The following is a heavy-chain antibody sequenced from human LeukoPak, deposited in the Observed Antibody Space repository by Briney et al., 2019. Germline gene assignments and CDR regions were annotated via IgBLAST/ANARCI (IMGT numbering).Heavy chain of an antibody. Sequence: PGGSLRLSCAASGFTFSSYSMNWVRQAPGKGLEWVSSISSSSSYIYYADSVKGRFTISRDNAKNSLYLQMNSLRAEDTAVYYCARGPLYGSGNYPGNYWGQGTLVTVSS. CDR2: ISSSSSYI. CDR3: ARGPLYGSGNYPGNY. D-gene: IGHD3-10*01. J-gene: IGHJ4*02. V-gene: IGHV3-21*01. CDR1: GFTFSSYS.